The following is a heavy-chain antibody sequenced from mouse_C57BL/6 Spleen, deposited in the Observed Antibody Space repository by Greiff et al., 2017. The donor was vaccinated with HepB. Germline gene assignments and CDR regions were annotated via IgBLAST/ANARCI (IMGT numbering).Heavy chain of an antibody. CDR3: AREGYGYDEAWFAY. Sequence: VQLQQSGPELVKPGASVKISCKASGYAFSSSWMNWVKQRPGKGLEWIGRIYPGDGDTNYNGKVKGKATLTADKSSSTAYMQLSSLTSEDSAVYFCAREGYGYDEAWFAYWGQGTLVTVSA. D-gene: IGHD2-2*01. V-gene: IGHV1-82*01. CDR1: GYAFSSSW. CDR2: IYPGDGDT. J-gene: IGHJ3*01.